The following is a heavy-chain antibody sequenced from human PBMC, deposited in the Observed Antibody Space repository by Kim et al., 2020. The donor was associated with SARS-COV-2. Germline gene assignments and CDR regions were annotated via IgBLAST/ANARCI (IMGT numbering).Heavy chain of an antibody. V-gene: IGHV6-1*01. J-gene: IGHJ3*02. Sequence: SQTLSLTCAISGDSVSSNSAAWNWIRQSPSRGLEWLGRTYYRSKWYNDYAVSVKSRITINPDTSKNQFSLQLNSVTPEDTAVYYCARIIDYYGSGSYAFDIWGQGTMVTVSS. CDR1: GDSVSSNSAA. D-gene: IGHD3-10*01. CDR3: ARIIDYYGSGSYAFDI. CDR2: TYYRSKWYN.